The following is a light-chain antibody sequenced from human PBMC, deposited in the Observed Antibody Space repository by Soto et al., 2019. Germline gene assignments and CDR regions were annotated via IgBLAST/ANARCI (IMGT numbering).Light chain of an antibody. J-gene: IGLJ1*01. CDR1: SSDVGAYNF. CDR3: TSYRMGSPYV. V-gene: IGLV2-14*01. CDR2: EVS. Sequence: QSALTQPASVSGSPGQSITISCSGTSSDVGAYNFVSWYQQHAGKAPQLIIYEVSNRPSGISNRFSGSKSDNTASLTISGLQVEDEADYFCTSYRMGSPYVFGSGTKLTVL.